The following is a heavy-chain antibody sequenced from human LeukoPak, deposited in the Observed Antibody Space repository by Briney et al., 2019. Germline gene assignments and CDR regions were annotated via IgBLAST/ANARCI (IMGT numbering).Heavy chain of an antibody. J-gene: IGHJ3*02. CDR3: ARDVKAGKRWLHQGAFDI. CDR2: IKQDGSEK. Sequence: AGGSLRLSCAASGFTFSSYWMSWVRQAPGKGLEWVANIKQDGSEKYYVDSVKGRFTISRDNAKNSLYLQMNSLRAEDTAVYYCARDVKAGKRWLHQGAFDIWGQGTMVTVSS. CDR1: GFTFSSYW. V-gene: IGHV3-7*01. D-gene: IGHD5-24*01.